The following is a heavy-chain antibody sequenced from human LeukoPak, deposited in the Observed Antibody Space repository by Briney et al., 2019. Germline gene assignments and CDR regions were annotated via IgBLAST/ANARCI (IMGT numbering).Heavy chain of an antibody. D-gene: IGHD3-16*01. V-gene: IGHV1-8*01. Sequence: ASVKVSCKASGYTFTSYDINWVRQATGQGLEWMGWMNPNSGNTGYAQKFQGRVTMTRNTSISTAYMELSSLRSEDTAVYYCARDVIGVGDSGPWGQGILVTVSS. J-gene: IGHJ5*02. CDR3: ARDVIGVGDSGP. CDR1: GYTFTSYD. CDR2: MNPNSGNT.